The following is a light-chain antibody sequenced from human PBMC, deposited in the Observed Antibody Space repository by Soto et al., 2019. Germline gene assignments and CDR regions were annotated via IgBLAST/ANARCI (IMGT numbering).Light chain of an antibody. V-gene: IGKV1-17*02. CDR1: QGIRND. CDR3: IQHDSYPRQT. J-gene: IGKJ5*01. CDR2: AAS. Sequence: DIQMTQSPSSLSASVGDRVTITCRASQGIRNDLGWYQQKPGKAPKRLIYAASSLQSEVATRFSGSGSETEFTLKSGNIETQDFATYYCIQHDSYPRQTLGQGTRLESK.